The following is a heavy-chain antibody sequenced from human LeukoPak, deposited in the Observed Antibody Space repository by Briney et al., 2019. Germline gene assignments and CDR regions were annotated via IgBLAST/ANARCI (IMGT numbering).Heavy chain of an antibody. Sequence: SETLSLTCTVSGGSISSGNYYWSWIRQPPGKGLEWIGYIYYSGSTYYNSSLKSRVTISVDTSKNQFSLKLSSVTAADTAVYYCARDSDSSSWYYYYGMDVWGQGTTVTVSS. V-gene: IGHV4-30-4*01. CDR3: ARDSDSSSWYYYYGMDV. J-gene: IGHJ6*02. CDR1: GGSISSGNYY. CDR2: IYYSGST. D-gene: IGHD6-13*01.